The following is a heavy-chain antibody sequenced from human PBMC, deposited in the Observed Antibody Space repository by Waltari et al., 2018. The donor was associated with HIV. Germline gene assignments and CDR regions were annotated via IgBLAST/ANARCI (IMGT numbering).Heavy chain of an antibody. Sequence: QVQLQQWGAGLLKPSETLSLTCAVYGGTFSGYYWTWIRQAPGKGLEWIGEINHSGKTNYNPSLKSRLTLSVDTSKNQVSLRMKSVTGADTAIYYCAREKSRASKWYGIFYYDAWGQGTLVSAPS. CDR1: GGTFSGYY. J-gene: IGHJ5*02. V-gene: IGHV4-34*02. D-gene: IGHD2-15*01. CDR2: INHSGKT. CDR3: AREKSRASKWYGIFYYDA.